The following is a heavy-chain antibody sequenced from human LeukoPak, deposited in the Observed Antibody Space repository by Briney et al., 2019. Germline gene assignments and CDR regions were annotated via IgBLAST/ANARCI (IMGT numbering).Heavy chain of an antibody. Sequence: PGGSLRLSCSASGFTFSSYAMHWVRQAPGKGLEYVSGISINGGSTDYADSVKGRFTISRDNSKNTVYLQMSSLRAEDTAVYYCAKKNWFDPWGQGTLVTVSS. CDR1: GFTFSSYA. V-gene: IGHV3-64D*06. CDR3: AKKNWFDP. CDR2: ISINGGST. J-gene: IGHJ5*02.